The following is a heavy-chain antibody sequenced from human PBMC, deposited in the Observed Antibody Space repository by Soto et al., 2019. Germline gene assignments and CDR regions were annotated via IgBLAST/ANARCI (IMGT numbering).Heavy chain of an antibody. J-gene: IGHJ6*03. CDR1: GFTFRNYY. V-gene: IGHV3-13*01. CDR2: IGTAGDT. CDR3: ARGYCSSTSCHYYFYYYMDV. Sequence: GGSLRLSCEAAGFTFRNYYMHWVRQVSGKGLEWVSAIGTAGDTYYPGSVKGRFTISREDAKNSLYLQMNSLRAGDTAVYYCARGYCSSTSCHYYFYYYMDVWGKGTTVTVSS. D-gene: IGHD2-2*01.